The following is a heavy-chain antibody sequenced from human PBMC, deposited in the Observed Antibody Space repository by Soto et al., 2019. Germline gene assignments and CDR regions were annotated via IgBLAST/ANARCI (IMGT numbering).Heavy chain of an antibody. J-gene: IGHJ6*02. Sequence: GFLRLSCAASGFSFSRYGMHWVRQAPGKGLEWVAVIWYDGSNKYYADSVKGRFTISRDNSKNTLYLQMNSLRAEDTAVYYCARDWYYYDSSGTIMDVWGQGTTVTVSS. V-gene: IGHV3-33*01. CDR1: GFSFSRYG. CDR3: ARDWYYYDSSGTIMDV. CDR2: IWYDGSNK. D-gene: IGHD3-22*01.